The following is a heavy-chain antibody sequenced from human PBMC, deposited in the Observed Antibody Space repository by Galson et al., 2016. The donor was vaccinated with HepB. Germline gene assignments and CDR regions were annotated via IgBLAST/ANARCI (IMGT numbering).Heavy chain of an antibody. Sequence: CAISGDSVSSNSAAWNWIRQSPSRGLEWLGRTYYRSKWYNDYAVSVESRITINPDTSKNQVSLQLNSVTPEDTAVYYCARERLRYFDWLRNRYYYYGMDVVGQGTTVTVSS. CDR2: TYYRSKWYN. D-gene: IGHD3-9*01. J-gene: IGHJ6*02. CDR1: GDSVSSNSAA. CDR3: ARERLRYFDWLRNRYYYYGMDV. V-gene: IGHV6-1*01.